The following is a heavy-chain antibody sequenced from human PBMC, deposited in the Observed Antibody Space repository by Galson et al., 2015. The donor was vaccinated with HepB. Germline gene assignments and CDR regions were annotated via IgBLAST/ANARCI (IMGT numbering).Heavy chain of an antibody. D-gene: IGHD3-16*01. CDR2: IKRDSTYN. CDR1: GFTFNDYN. J-gene: IGHJ4*02. Sequence: SLRLSCAASGFTFNDYNMIWVRQAPGKGLEWVSSIKRDSTYNYYADSVRGRFTISRDNAKNSLYLQMNSLRVKDTAIYYCASDPPLGAPFDSWGQGTLVTVSS. V-gene: IGHV3-21*01. CDR3: ASDPPLGAPFDS.